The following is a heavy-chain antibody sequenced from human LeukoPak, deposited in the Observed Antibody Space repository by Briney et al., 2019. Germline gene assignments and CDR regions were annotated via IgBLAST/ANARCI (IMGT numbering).Heavy chain of an antibody. D-gene: IGHD5-12*01. Sequence: ASVKVSCKASGYTFTTYDIVWVRQATGQGLEWMGWMNPNSGNTGYAQKFQDRLTITRDTSINTAYMELSSLRSEDTAVYYCTRSVRRGSIDYWGPGTLVTVSS. J-gene: IGHJ4*02. CDR2: MNPNSGNT. V-gene: IGHV1-8*03. CDR3: TRSVRRGSIDY. CDR1: GYTFTTYD.